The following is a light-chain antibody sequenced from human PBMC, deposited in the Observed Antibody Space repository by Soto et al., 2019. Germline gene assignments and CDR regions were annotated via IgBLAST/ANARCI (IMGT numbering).Light chain of an antibody. V-gene: IGKV1-33*01. CDR2: YAS. Sequence: DIQMTQSPSSLSASVGDRVTITCLASHDIGNYLNWYQQKPVKAPKLLIYYASNLETGVSSRFSGSGSGTDFTYTISSLQTEDIATYFCQQYENLPRFIFGPGTKVDIK. CDR3: QQYENLPRFI. J-gene: IGKJ3*01. CDR1: HDIGNY.